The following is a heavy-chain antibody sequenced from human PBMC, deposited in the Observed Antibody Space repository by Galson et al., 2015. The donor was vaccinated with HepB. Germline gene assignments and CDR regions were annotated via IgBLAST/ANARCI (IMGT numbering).Heavy chain of an antibody. Sequence: SLRLSCAASRFTFDNYGMSWVRQAPGKGLEWVSSISHSGRRTYYTDAVKGRFTLSRDNSRDPLYLQMGSLRVEDTAVYFCAKDPHYFESSGTYFTPHYFDYWGQGTPVTVSS. J-gene: IGHJ4*02. CDR1: RFTFDNYG. V-gene: IGHV3-23*01. CDR3: AKDPHYFESSGTYFTPHYFDY. CDR2: ISHSGRRT. D-gene: IGHD3-22*01.